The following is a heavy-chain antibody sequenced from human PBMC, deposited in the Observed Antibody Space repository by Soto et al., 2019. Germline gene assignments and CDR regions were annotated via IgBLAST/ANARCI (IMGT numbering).Heavy chain of an antibody. V-gene: IGHV3-30*03. CDR1: GFTFSSYG. CDR3: ATDRIVVTDTVGRDYYYFAMDV. D-gene: IGHD6-19*01. J-gene: IGHJ6*02. Sequence: GGSLRLSCAASGFTFSSYGMHWVRQAPGKGLEWVAVIYDGSNKYYADSVKGRFTISGDNSKNTLYLQMNSLRAEDTAVYYCATDRIVVTDTVGRDYYYFAMDVWGQGTTVTVS. CDR2: IYDGSNK.